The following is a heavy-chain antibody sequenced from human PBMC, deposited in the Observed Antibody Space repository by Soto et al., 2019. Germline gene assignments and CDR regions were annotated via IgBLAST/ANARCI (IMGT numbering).Heavy chain of an antibody. V-gene: IGHV4-30-4*01. CDR3: ARAHYDFWSGYPIASDY. Sequence: SETLSLTCTVSGGSISSGDYYWSWIRQPPGKGLEWIGYIYYSGSTYYNPSLKSRVTISVDTSKNQFSLKLSSVTAADTAVYYCARAHYDFWSGYPIASDYWGHGTLVTVSS. D-gene: IGHD3-3*01. J-gene: IGHJ4*01. CDR2: IYYSGST. CDR1: GGSISSGDYY.